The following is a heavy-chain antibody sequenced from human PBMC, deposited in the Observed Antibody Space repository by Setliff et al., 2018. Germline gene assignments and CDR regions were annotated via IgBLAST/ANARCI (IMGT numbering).Heavy chain of an antibody. D-gene: IGHD3-22*01. J-gene: IGHJ4*02. V-gene: IGHV3-49*04. Sequence: GGSLRLSCTASGFTFGDYAMSWVRQAPGKGLEWVGFIRSKIYGGTTEYAASVKGRFTISRDDSKSIAYLQMNSLKTEDTAVYYCTRGADYYDSSGYYFVYWGQGTLVTVSS. CDR2: IRSKIYGGTT. CDR3: TRGADYYDSSGYYFVY. CDR1: GFTFGDYA.